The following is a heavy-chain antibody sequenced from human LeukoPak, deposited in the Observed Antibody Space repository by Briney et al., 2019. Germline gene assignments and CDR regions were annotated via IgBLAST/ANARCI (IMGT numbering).Heavy chain of an antibody. CDR3: AHHHGDYDYFDY. V-gene: IGHV2-5*02. CDR2: IYWDDDK. CDR1: GLSLSNSGVG. J-gene: IGHJ4*02. Sequence: GSGATLVRPTQTLTLTCTFSGLSLSNSGVGVGWIRQPPGKALEWLALIYWDDDKRYSPSLKSRLTITKDTSKNQVVLTMTNMDPVDTATYSCAHHHGDYDYFDYWGQGTLVTVSS. D-gene: IGHD4-17*01.